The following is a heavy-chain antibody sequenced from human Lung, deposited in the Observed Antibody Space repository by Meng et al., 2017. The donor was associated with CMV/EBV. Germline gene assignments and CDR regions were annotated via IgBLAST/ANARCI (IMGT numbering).Heavy chain of an antibody. Sequence: ESXKISXAASGFTFGDYAMSWVRQVPGKGLEWVSGINWDGGSTRYVDSVKGRFTISRDNAKNSLYLQMNSLRAEDTAFYYCARVWQQQEYYFDYWGQGALVTVSS. CDR3: ARVWQQQEYYFDY. CDR2: INWDGGST. V-gene: IGHV3-20*04. D-gene: IGHD6-13*01. CDR1: GFTFGDYA. J-gene: IGHJ4*02.